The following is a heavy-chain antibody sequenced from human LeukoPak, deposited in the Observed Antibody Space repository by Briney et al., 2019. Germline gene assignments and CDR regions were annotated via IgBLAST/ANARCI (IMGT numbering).Heavy chain of an antibody. Sequence: ASVKVSCKASGCTFSDNYIHWVRQAPGQGLEWMGWINPRSGGTNYGENFQGRVTLTRDTSISTAYMDLSSLISDDTAVYYCAREFMRVTAFDIWGQGTMVTVSS. J-gene: IGHJ3*02. CDR2: INPRSGGT. D-gene: IGHD2-21*02. V-gene: IGHV1-2*02. CDR1: GCTFSDNY. CDR3: AREFMRVTAFDI.